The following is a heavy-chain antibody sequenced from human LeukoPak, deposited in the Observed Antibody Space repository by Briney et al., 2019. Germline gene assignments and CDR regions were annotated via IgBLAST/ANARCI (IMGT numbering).Heavy chain of an antibody. V-gene: IGHV3-30-3*01. J-gene: IGHJ4*02. CDR2: ISYDGNNK. CDR1: GFTFSSYA. Sequence: GGSLRLSCAASGFTFSSYAMHWVRQAPGKGLEWGAVISYDGNNKYYADSVKGRFTISRDNSKNTLDLQMNSLRAEDTAVYYCVREYSSGWSSFDYWGQGTLVTVSS. CDR3: VREYSSGWSSFDY. D-gene: IGHD6-19*01.